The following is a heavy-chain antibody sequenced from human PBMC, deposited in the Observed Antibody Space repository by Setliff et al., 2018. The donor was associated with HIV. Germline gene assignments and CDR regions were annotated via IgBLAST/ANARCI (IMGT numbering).Heavy chain of an antibody. Sequence: GASVKVSCKASGYTFTGYYMHWVRQAPGQGLEWMGRINPNSGGTNYARKFQGRVTMTRDTSITTAYMELSRLRSDDTAVYYCARGTRVGANDAFYIWGQGTMVTVSS. CDR1: GYTFTGYY. CDR2: INPNSGGT. J-gene: IGHJ3*02. V-gene: IGHV1-2*06. D-gene: IGHD1-26*01. CDR3: ARGTRVGANDAFYI.